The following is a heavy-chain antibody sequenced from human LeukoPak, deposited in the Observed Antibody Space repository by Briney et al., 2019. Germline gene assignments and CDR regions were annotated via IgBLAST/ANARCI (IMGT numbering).Heavy chain of an antibody. CDR3: TRDCGSCYYDY. CDR1: GFTFGDYA. J-gene: IGHJ4*02. CDR2: IRSKAYGRTT. D-gene: IGHD2-15*01. V-gene: IGHV3-49*04. Sequence: PGGSLRLSCTASGFTFGDYAMSWVRQAPGKGLEWVGFIRSKAYGRTTEYAASVKGRFTISRDDSKSFAYLQMNSLKTEDTAVYYCTRDCGSCYYDYWGQGTLVTVSS.